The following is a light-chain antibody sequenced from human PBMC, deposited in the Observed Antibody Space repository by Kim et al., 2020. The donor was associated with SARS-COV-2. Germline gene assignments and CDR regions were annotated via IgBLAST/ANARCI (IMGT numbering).Light chain of an antibody. Sequence: SYELTQPPSVSVSPGQPASITCSGDKLGDKYACWYQQKPGQSPVLVIYQDSKRPSGIPERFSGSNSGNTATLTISGTQGMDEADYYCQAWDSSTAVFGGGTQLTVL. CDR3: QAWDSSTAV. CDR2: QDS. CDR1: KLGDKY. V-gene: IGLV3-1*01. J-gene: IGLJ2*01.